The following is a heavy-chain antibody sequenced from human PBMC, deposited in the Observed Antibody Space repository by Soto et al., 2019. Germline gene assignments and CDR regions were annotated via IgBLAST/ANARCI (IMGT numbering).Heavy chain of an antibody. CDR2: ISGSGANT. D-gene: IGHD6-19*01. V-gene: IGHV3-23*01. Sequence: EVQLLESGGGLVQPGGSLRLSCAASGFTFSSYAMSWVRQAPGKGLEWVSAISGSGANTYYADSVKGRFTISRDNSKNTLYLQMNSLRAEDTAVYYCAKTQSAPYSSGMYGMDVWCQGPTVTVSS. J-gene: IGHJ6*02. CDR3: AKTQSAPYSSGMYGMDV. CDR1: GFTFSSYA.